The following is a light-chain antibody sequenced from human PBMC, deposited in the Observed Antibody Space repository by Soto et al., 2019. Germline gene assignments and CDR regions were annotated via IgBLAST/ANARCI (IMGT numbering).Light chain of an antibody. V-gene: IGKV4-1*01. Sequence: DIVMTQSPDSLAVSLGERATINCKSSQSILYSSNNKNYLAWYQQKPGQPPKLLIYWASTRESGVPDRFSGSGCGTEFTLTISSLQAEDVALYYCQQYYSIPYTFGQGTKLEIK. CDR1: QSILYSSNNKNY. CDR3: QQYYSIPYT. CDR2: WAS. J-gene: IGKJ2*01.